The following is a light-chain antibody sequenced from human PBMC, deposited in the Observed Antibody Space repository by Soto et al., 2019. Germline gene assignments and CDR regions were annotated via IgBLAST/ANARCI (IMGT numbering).Light chain of an antibody. Sequence: ENVLTQSPATLSVSPGERATLSCRTSQIIGTNLAWYQQKPGQAPRLLIYGAFIRAPGFPVRFKGTGSGSEFTLTISSLQSEDGELYYCQQYDKWPYTFGQGTNLEIK. CDR1: QIIGTN. J-gene: IGKJ2*01. CDR2: GAF. V-gene: IGKV3-15*01. CDR3: QQYDKWPYT.